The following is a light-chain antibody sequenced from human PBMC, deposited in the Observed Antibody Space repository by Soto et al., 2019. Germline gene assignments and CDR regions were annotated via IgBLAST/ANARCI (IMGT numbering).Light chain of an antibody. CDR3: NSYTTSGTYV. CDR2: DVS. J-gene: IGLJ1*01. CDR1: RSDIGAYIH. Sequence: QSALTQPASVSGAPGQSIAASCSGTRSDIGAYIHVSWYQQHPGKAPKLMIYDVSNRPSGVSDRFSGSKSGNTASLTISGLQAEDEADYYCNSYTTSGTYVFGTGTKLTVL. V-gene: IGLV2-14*03.